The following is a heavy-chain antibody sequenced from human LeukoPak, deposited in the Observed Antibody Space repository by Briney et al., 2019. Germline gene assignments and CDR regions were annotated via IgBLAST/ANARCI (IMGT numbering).Heavy chain of an antibody. CDR3: ARGGYCSGGSCYGTDYGMDV. D-gene: IGHD2-15*01. CDR2: IKTDRSTT. V-gene: IGHV3-74*01. J-gene: IGHJ6*02. CDR1: GLTFSNYW. Sequence: GGSLRLSCAASGLTFSNYWMHWVRQAPGEGLVWVSHIKTDRSTTTYADSVKGRFTISRDNAKNTLFLQMSSLTAEDAAVYYCARGGYCSGGSCYGTDYGMDVWGQGTTVTVSS.